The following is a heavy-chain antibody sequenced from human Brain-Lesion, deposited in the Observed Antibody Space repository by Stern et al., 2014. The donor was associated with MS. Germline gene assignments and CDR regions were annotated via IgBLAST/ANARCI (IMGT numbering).Heavy chain of an antibody. CDR1: GFTFSSYG. CDR3: AKDKKDSSGWNLYFYGMDV. D-gene: IGHD6-19*01. J-gene: IGHJ6*02. CDR2: LWFDGTKK. Sequence: MQLVESGGGVVHPGRSLRLSCAVSGFTFSSYGMYWVRQAPGKGLEWVAGLWFDGTKKNYIESVKGRFTISRDNSKNTLSLQMTSLRAEDTAVYYCAKDKKDSSGWNLYFYGMDVWGQGTTVIVSS. V-gene: IGHV3-33*06.